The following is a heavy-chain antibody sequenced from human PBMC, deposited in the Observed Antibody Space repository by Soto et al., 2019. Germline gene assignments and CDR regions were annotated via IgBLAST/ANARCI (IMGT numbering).Heavy chain of an antibody. CDR3: ARGTGDLSMFWFDP. CDR2: IYHSGST. Sequence: SETLSLTCAVSGGSISSGGYSWSWIRQPPGKGLEWIGYIYHSGSTYYNPSLKSRVTISVDRSKNQFSLKLSSVTAADTAVYYCARGTGDLSMFWFDPWGQGTLVTVSS. D-gene: IGHD7-27*01. J-gene: IGHJ5*02. CDR1: GGSISSGGYS. V-gene: IGHV4-30-2*01.